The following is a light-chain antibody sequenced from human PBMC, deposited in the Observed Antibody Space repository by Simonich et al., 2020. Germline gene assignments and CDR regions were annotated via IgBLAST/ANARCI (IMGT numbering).Light chain of an antibody. CDR3: QQYYSTPWT. Sequence: DIVMTQSPDSLAVSLGERATINCKSSQSVLYSSNNKNYLAWYQHKPGQLPKLLIYWASTRESGVPDRFSGSGSGTDFTLTISSLQAEDVAVYYCQQYYSTPWTFGQGTKVEIK. CDR2: WAS. V-gene: IGKV4-1*01. J-gene: IGKJ1*01. CDR1: QSVLYSSNNKNY.